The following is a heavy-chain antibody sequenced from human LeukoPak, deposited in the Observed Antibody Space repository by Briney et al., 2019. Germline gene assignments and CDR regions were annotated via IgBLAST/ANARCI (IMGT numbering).Heavy chain of an antibody. J-gene: IGHJ3*02. CDR3: ARDSSGWIDAFDN. V-gene: IGHV3-72*01. CDR2: ARDKANSYTT. CDR1: GFILSDHY. Sequence: GGSLRLSCVASGFILSDHYMDWVRQAPGKGLEWVGRARDKANSYTTDYAASVKGRFTISRDDSKNSLYLQMNSLKSEDTAVYYCARDSSGWIDAFDNWGQGTMVTVSS. D-gene: IGHD6-19*01.